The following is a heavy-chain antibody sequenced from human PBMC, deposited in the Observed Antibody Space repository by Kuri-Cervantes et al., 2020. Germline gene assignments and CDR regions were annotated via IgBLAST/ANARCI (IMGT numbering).Heavy chain of an antibody. CDR3: ARGLTKFESFYYYGMDV. CDR2: IYSGGST. D-gene: IGHD3-9*01. Sequence: ETLSLTCAASGFTVSSNYMSWVRQAPGKGLEWVSVIYSGGSTYYADSVEGRFTISRDNSKNTLYLQMNSLRAEDTAVYYCARGLTKFESFYYYGMDVWGQGTTVTVSS. CDR1: GFTVSSNY. V-gene: IGHV3-66*01. J-gene: IGHJ6*02.